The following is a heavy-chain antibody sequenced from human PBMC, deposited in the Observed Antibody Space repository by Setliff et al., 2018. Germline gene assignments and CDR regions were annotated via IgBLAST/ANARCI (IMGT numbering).Heavy chain of an antibody. CDR3: ARDHRDGYNAPYYYYYMDV. Sequence: SETLSLTCTVSGGSISSYYWSWIRQPPGKGLEWIGYIYYSGSTNYNPSLKSRVTISVDTSKNQLSLKLNSVTAADTAVYYCARDHRDGYNAPYYYYYMDVWGKGTTVTVS. CDR1: GGSISSYY. CDR2: IYYSGST. J-gene: IGHJ6*03. V-gene: IGHV4-59*01. D-gene: IGHD5-12*01.